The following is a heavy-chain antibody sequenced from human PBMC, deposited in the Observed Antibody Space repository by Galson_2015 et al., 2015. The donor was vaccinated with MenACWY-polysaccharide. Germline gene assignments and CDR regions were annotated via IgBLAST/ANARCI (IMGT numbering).Heavy chain of an antibody. CDR3: AREGSRIVFHAFDI. Sequence: SLRLSCAAPGSGFSNSGMHWVRQAPGKGLEWVAVIQYDGSNKVYADSVKGRFTISRDNSKNTVFLEMNTLGVEDTAVYYCAREGSRIVFHAFDIWGQGTMVTVSS. CDR2: IQYDGSNK. V-gene: IGHV3-33*01. J-gene: IGHJ3*02. D-gene: IGHD2-2*01. CDR1: GSGFSNSG.